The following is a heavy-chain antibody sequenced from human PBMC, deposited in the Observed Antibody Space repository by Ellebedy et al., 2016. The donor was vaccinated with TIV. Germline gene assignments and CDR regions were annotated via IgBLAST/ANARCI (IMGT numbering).Heavy chain of an antibody. Sequence: PGGSLRLSCAASAFAFSSYAMAWVRQAPGKGLEWVAAIRSDGNTHYADSVKGRFTGSRDSSKNTLLLHMNSLRAEDTAVYYCAKDEIGYSEVYWGQGTLVTVSS. CDR3: AKDEIGYSEVY. J-gene: IGHJ4*02. CDR2: IRSDGNT. V-gene: IGHV3-23*01. D-gene: IGHD6-13*01. CDR1: AFAFSSYA.